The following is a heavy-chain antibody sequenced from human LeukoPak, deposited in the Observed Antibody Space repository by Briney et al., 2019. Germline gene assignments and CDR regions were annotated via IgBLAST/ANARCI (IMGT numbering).Heavy chain of an antibody. CDR1: GLTFSLYA. J-gene: IGHJ4*02. D-gene: IGHD3-3*01. CDR3: ARSFGRTYYFDY. Sequence: GGSLSLSCARSGLTFSLYAMNWVCQAPGEGLEWVSSISGSIGYLYYADSLKGRFTISRDNAKNTLFLQMHSLRADDTAVVYCARSFGRTYYFDYWGQGSLGTVSS. CDR2: ISGSIGYL. V-gene: IGHV3-21*01.